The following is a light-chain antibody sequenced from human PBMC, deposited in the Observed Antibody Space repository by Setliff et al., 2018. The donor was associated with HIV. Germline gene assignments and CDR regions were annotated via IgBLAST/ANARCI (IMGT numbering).Light chain of an antibody. CDR3: SSYTSTSTLCV. CDR2: DVS. CDR1: RSDVGGYNY. V-gene: IGLV2-14*03. Sequence: QSALTQAASVSGSPGQSITISCTGTRSDVGGYNYVSWYQQHPGKAPKLMIYDVSNRPSGVSNRFSGSKSGNTASLTISGLQAEDEADYYCSSYTSTSTLCVFGTGTKGTVL. J-gene: IGLJ1*01.